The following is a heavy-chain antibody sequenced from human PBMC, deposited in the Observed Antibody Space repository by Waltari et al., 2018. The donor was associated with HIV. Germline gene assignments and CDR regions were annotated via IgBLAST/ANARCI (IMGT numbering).Heavy chain of an antibody. Sequence: EVQLVESGGGLVKPEGSLRLSCAASGFTFSIYSMNWIRQAPGKGREWVSSISSSGSYIYYKDSVKGRFTIARDNSLYLQMNSLRADDTAVYYCARDLGASNNYYYGMDVWGQGTTVTVSS. D-gene: IGHD3-16*01. CDR1: GFTFSIYS. CDR2: ISSSGSYI. CDR3: ARDLGASNNYYYGMDV. J-gene: IGHJ6*02. V-gene: IGHV3-21*01.